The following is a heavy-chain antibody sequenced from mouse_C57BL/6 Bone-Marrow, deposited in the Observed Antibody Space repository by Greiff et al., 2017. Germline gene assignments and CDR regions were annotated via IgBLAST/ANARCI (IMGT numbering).Heavy chain of an antibody. CDR3: ATDYYGSSYPYAMDY. CDR1: GYSITSGYY. J-gene: IGHJ4*01. D-gene: IGHD1-1*01. CDR2: ISYDGSN. V-gene: IGHV3-6*01. Sequence: EVKVEESGPGLVKPSQSLSLTCSVTGYSITSGYYWNWIRQFPGNKLEWMGYISYDGSNNYNPSLKNRISITRDTSKNQFFLKLNSLTTEDTATYYCATDYYGSSYPYAMDYWGQGTSVTVSS.